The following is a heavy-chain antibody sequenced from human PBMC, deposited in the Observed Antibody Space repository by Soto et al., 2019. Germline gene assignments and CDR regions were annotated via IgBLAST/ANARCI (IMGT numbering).Heavy chain of an antibody. D-gene: IGHD2-8*01. J-gene: IGHJ4*02. V-gene: IGHV2-5*02. CDR3: AHGFCHNGVCYAQAFDY. CDR1: GFSLSSSGVG. Sequence: QITLKESGPTLAKPTQTLTLTCTFSGFSLSSSGVGVGWIRQPPGKALEWLALIYWDDDKRYNPSLERRLTSSKDTSKNQVVLTMTNMDPVDTATYFCAHGFCHNGVCYAQAFDYWGQGTLVTVSS. CDR2: IYWDDDK.